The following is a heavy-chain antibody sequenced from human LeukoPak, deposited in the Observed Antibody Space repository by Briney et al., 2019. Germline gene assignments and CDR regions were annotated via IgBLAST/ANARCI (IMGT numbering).Heavy chain of an antibody. Sequence: PSETLSLTCTVSGGSISTYYWAWIRHPAGKGLEWIGRVDSSGSTNYNPSLKSRVTMSVDTSKNQFSLRLSSVTAADTAVYYCARTGYNAYWGQGTLVTVSS. CDR1: GGSISTYY. V-gene: IGHV4-4*07. CDR2: VDSSGST. D-gene: IGHD5-24*01. CDR3: ARTGYNAY. J-gene: IGHJ4*02.